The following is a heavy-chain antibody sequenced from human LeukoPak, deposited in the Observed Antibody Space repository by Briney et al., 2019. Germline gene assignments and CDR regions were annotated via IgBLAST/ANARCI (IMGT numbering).Heavy chain of an antibody. CDR3: VRGRARAFT. J-gene: IGHJ4*02. D-gene: IGHD3-3*02. CDR2: IKEDVSET. Sequence: QPGGALRLSCAASGFTFSSDWMSGVRQVPGKGPEWGVNIKEDVSETYYVDSVKGRVTISRDTAKNSLYLQMNTLRAEDTAVYSCVRGRARAFTWGQGTLVTVSS. V-gene: IGHV3-7*05. CDR1: GFTFSSDW.